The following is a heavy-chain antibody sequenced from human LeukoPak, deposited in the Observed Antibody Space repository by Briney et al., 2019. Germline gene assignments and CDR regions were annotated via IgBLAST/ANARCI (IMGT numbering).Heavy chain of an antibody. Sequence: GGSLRLSCAASGFTFSSNYMSWVRQAPGKGLEWVSVIYSGGSTYYADSVKGRFTISRDNSKNTLYLQMNSLRAEDTAVYYCARDGVVSQAFDIWGQGTMVTVSS. CDR2: IYSGGST. CDR1: GFTFSSNY. V-gene: IGHV3-66*02. CDR3: ARDGVVSQAFDI. D-gene: IGHD2-8*01. J-gene: IGHJ3*02.